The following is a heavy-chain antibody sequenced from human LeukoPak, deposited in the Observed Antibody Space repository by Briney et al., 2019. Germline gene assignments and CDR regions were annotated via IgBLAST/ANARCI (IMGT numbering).Heavy chain of an antibody. Sequence: PGRSLRLSCAASGFTFSSYSMNWVRQAPGKGLEWVSPISSSSSYRYYADSVKGRFTISRDNAKNSLYLQMNSLRAEDTAVYYCARASAVAGTRHYWGQGTLVTVSS. D-gene: IGHD6-19*01. CDR2: ISSSSSYR. CDR1: GFTFSSYS. CDR3: ARASAVAGTRHY. V-gene: IGHV3-21*01. J-gene: IGHJ4*02.